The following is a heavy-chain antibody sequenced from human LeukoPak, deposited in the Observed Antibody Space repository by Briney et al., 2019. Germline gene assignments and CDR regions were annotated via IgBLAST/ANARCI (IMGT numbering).Heavy chain of an antibody. D-gene: IGHD3-10*01. CDR2: ISAYNGNT. J-gene: IGHJ5*02. V-gene: IGHV1-18*01. CDR3: ARALLWLGELRWFDP. Sequence: ASVKVSCKASGYTFTSYGISWVRQAPGQGLEWMGWISAYNGNTNYAQKLQGRVTMTTDTSTSTAYMELRSLSSDDTAVYYCARALLWLGELRWFDPWGQGTLVTVSS. CDR1: GYTFTSYG.